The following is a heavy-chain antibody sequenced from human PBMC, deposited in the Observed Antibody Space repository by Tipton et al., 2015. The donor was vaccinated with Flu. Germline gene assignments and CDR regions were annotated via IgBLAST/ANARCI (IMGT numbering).Heavy chain of an antibody. D-gene: IGHD5-18*01. CDR1: GFIFRSYA. J-gene: IGHJ4*02. Sequence: QVQLVQSGGGMVQPGRSLRLSCEASGFIFRSYAMHWVRQAPGKGLEWVTFVSYDGNNEYYADSVKGRFTISRDNSKNILYLQMNSLRPEDTAVYFCAVPLGEYNYGYIDHWGQGTLVTVSS. CDR3: AVPLGEYNYGYIDH. V-gene: IGHV3-30*04. CDR2: VSYDGNNE.